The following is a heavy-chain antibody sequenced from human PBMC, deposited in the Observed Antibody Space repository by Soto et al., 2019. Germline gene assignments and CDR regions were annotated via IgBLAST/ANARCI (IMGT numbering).Heavy chain of an antibody. V-gene: IGHV3-48*02. CDR3: ARDRDYAFDY. D-gene: IGHD2-2*01. Sequence: GGSLRLSCTATGFTFNTYTMNWVRQAPGKGLEWISYISPDGSMYYADSVKSRFTISRDNAKNSLYLQMNSLRDEDTAVYYCARDRDYAFDYWGQGTLVTVSS. J-gene: IGHJ4*02. CDR2: ISPDGSM. CDR1: GFTFNTYT.